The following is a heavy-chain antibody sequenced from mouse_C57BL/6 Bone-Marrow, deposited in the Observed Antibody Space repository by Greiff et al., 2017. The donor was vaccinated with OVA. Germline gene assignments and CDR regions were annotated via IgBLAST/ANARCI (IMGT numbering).Heavy chain of an antibody. Sequence: VQLQQSGPELVKPGASVKISCKASGYTFTDYYINWVKQRPGQGLEWIGWLFPGSGSTYYNEKFKGKATLTVDKSSSTAYMLLSSLTSEDSAVYFCARLFYYYGSSYENAMDYWGQGTSVTVSS. CDR3: ARLFYYYGSSYENAMDY. CDR2: LFPGSGST. V-gene: IGHV1-75*01. J-gene: IGHJ4*01. CDR1: GYTFTDYY. D-gene: IGHD1-1*01.